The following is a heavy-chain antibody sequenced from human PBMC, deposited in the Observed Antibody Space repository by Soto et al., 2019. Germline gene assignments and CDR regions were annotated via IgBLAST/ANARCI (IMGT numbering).Heavy chain of an antibody. CDR3: AGGFGEYPWYYYYGMDV. CDR2: IYYSGST. D-gene: IGHD3-10*01. V-gene: IGHV4-59*01. Sequence: SETLSLTCTVSGGSISSYYWSWIRQPPGKGLEWIGYIYYSGSTNYNPSLKSRVTISVDTSKNQFSLKLSSVTAADTAVYYCAGGFGEYPWYYYYGMDVWGQGTTVTVSS. CDR1: GGSISSYY. J-gene: IGHJ6*02.